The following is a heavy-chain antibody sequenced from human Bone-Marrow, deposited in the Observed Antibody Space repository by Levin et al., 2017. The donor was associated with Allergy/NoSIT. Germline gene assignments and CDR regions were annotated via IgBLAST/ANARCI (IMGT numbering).Heavy chain of an antibody. D-gene: IGHD2-15*01. J-gene: IGHJ2*01. CDR2: LDGSSGKT. CDR3: ARDKRSGGVTPDWYFDL. V-gene: IGHV3-23*01. CDR1: GFIFADYA. Sequence: GGSLRLSCTISGFIFADYAMNWVRQAPGRGLEWVSSLDGSSGKTHYADVVKGRFTISTKNSLYLQMNSLRADDTAIYYCARDKRSGGVTPDWYFDLWGRGTLVIVSS.